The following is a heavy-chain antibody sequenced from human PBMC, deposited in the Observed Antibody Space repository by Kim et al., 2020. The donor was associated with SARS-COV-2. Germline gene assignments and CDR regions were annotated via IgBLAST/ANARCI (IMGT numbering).Heavy chain of an antibody. D-gene: IGHD3-10*01. CDR3: ARTGYGLGGYLRIRNYYYG. V-gene: IGHV1-69*13. Sequence: SVKVSCKASGGTLRQYVINWVRQAPGQGLEWMGMIIPMFGTANYAQKFQGRVTITADESTSIAYMELSSLSSEDTAVYYCARTGYGLGGYLRIRNYYYG. J-gene: IGHJ6*01. CDR2: IIPMFGTA. CDR1: GGTLRQYV.